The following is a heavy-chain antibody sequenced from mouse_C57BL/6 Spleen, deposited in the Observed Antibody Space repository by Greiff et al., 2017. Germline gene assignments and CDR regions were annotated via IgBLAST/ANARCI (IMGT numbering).Heavy chain of an antibody. CDR3: ARFWDGYFDY. CDR2: FHPYNDDT. V-gene: IGHV1-47*01. D-gene: IGHD4-1*01. Sequence: VQLPPSGAELVKPGAPVKMSCKASCYTFPPYPIEWMKQNHGKSLEWIGKFHPYNDDTKYNEKFKGKATLTVEKSSSTVYLELSRLTSDDSAVYYCARFWDGYFDYWGQGTTLTVSS. CDR1: CYTFPPYP. J-gene: IGHJ2*01.